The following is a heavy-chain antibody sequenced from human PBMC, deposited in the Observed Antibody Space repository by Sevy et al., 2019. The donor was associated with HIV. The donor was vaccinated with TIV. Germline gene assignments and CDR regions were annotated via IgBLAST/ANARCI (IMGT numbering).Heavy chain of an antibody. Sequence: SETLSLTCTVSGASINKSSYFWGWIRQSLGTGLEWTGIIYYSGTTFYNPSLRSRVTISVDTSKNQISLRLRSVTAADTAVYYCARRGGYCGSDCYSRWFDPWGQGTLVTVSS. CDR1: GASINKSSYF. D-gene: IGHD2-21*02. CDR3: ARRGGYCGSDCYSRWFDP. CDR2: IYYSGTT. V-gene: IGHV4-39*01. J-gene: IGHJ5*02.